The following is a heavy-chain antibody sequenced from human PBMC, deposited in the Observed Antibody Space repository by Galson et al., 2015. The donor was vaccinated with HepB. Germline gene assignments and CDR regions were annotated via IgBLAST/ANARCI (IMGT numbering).Heavy chain of an antibody. V-gene: IGHV3-30*04. CDR2: ISYDGSNK. CDR1: GFTFSSYA. Sequence: SLRLSCAASGFTFSSYAMHWVRQAPGKGLEWVAVISYDGSNKYYADSVKGRFTISRDNSKNTLYLQMNSLRAEDTAVYYCARAIARRGAFGIWGQGTMVTVSS. D-gene: IGHD3-10*01. CDR3: ARAIARRGAFGI. J-gene: IGHJ3*02.